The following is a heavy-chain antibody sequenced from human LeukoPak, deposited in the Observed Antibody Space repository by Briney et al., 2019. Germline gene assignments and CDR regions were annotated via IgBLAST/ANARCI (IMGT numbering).Heavy chain of an antibody. V-gene: IGHV1-2*02. J-gene: IGHJ4*03. D-gene: IGHD3-16*01. CDR1: GYISTADY. CDR2: INPNSGDT. CDR3: ASVRYRLAETYIDY. Sequence: ASVKVSCKASGYISTADYMHWVRQAPGQGLEWMGWINPNSGDTNYAPKNQGRVTMTRDTSTSTASMELSSMRCYDTPTSYCASVRYRLAETYIDYWGDGALVTVSS.